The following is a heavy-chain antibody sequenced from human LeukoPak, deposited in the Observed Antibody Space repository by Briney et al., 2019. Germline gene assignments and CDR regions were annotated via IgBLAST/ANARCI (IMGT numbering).Heavy chain of an antibody. J-gene: IGHJ5*02. D-gene: IGHD3-9*01. Sequence: ASVKVSCKASGYTFTSYAMNWVRQAPGQGLEWMGWISTNTGNPTYAQGFTGRFVFSLDTSVSTAYLQISSLKAEDTAVYYCARDSDYDILTGYYNWFDPWGQGTLVTVSS. CDR2: ISTNTGNP. V-gene: IGHV7-4-1*02. CDR3: ARDSDYDILTGYYNWFDP. CDR1: GYTFTSYA.